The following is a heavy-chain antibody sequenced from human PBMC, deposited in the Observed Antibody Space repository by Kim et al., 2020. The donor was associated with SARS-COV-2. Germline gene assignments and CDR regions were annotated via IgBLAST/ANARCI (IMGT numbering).Heavy chain of an antibody. J-gene: IGHJ5*02. D-gene: IGHD6-6*01. CDR3: ARGSIVAARLNWFDP. V-gene: IGHV4-34*01. CDR2: INHSGST. CDR1: GGSFSGYY. Sequence: SETLSLTCAVYGGSFSGYYWSWIRQPPGKGLEWIGEINHSGSTNYNPSLKSRVTISVDTSKNQFSLKLSSVTAADTAVYYCARGSIVAARLNWFDPWGQG.